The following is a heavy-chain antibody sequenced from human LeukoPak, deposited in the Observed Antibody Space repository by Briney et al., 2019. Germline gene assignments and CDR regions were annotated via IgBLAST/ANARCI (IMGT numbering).Heavy chain of an antibody. CDR1: GFTFENHA. J-gene: IGHJ4*02. CDR3: AKDMDYYDSGLDS. Sequence: PGGSLRLSCAASGFTFENHAMHWVRQGPGKGLEWISLIRGDGASTYYADSVKGRFTISRDNSKNSLFLHMTNLRIDDTALYYCAKDMDYYDSGLDSWGQGTLVTVTS. D-gene: IGHD3-22*01. V-gene: IGHV3-43*02. CDR2: IRGDGAST.